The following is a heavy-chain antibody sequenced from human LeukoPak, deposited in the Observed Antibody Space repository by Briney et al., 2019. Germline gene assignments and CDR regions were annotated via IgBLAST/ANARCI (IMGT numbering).Heavy chain of an antibody. CDR3: ARALSRDDYNYVFGY. J-gene: IGHJ4*02. CDR2: IIPIFGTA. CDR1: GGTFSSYA. Sequence: AASVKVSCKASGGTFSSYAISWVRQAPGQGLEWMGGIIPIFGTANYAQKFQGRVTITTDESTSTAYMELSSLRSEDTAVYYCARALSRDDYNYVFGYWGQGTLVTVSS. D-gene: IGHD5-24*01. V-gene: IGHV1-69*05.